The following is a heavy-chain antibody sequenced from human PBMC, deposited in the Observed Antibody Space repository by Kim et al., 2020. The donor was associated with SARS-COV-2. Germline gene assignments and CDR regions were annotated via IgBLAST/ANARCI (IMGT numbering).Heavy chain of an antibody. J-gene: IGHJ4*02. D-gene: IGHD6-6*01. V-gene: IGHV4-59*13. CDR2: IYYSGST. CDR3: ARVSDSSSSGVPRPFDY. Sequence: SETLSLTCTVSGGSISSYYWSWIRQPPGKGLEWIGYIYYSGSTNYNPSLKSRVTISVDTSKNQFSLKLSSVTAADTAVYYCARVSDSSSSGVPRPFDYWGQGTLVTVSS. CDR1: GGSISSYY.